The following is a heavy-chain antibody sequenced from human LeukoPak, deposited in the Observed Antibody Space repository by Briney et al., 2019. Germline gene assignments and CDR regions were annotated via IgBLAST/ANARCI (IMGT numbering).Heavy chain of an antibody. CDR3: ARAGSGSGWYFDY. CDR1: GYDFTSVG. D-gene: IGHD6-19*01. J-gene: IGHJ4*02. Sequence: ASVKVSCKASGYDFTSVGITWVRQAPGQGLEWMGWISPYNGDTRYVQKLQGRVTMTTDTSTSTAYMELRSLRFDDTAVFYCARAGSGSGWYFDYWGEGILVTVSS. CDR2: ISPYNGDT. V-gene: IGHV1-18*01.